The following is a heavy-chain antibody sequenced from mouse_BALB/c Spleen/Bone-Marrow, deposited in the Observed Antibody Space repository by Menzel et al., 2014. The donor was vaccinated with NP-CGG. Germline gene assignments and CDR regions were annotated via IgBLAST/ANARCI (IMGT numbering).Heavy chain of an antibody. CDR2: INPNNGGT. D-gene: IGHD1-1*01. V-gene: IGHV1-18*01. Sequence: EVKLVESGPELVKPGASVKISCKTSGYTFTEYTMHWVRQSHGKSLEWIGGINPNNGGTSYNQKFKGKATLTVDKSSSAAYMGLRSLTSEDSAVYYCARRGAYCYGSSYAMDYWGQGTSGTGSS. J-gene: IGHJ4*01. CDR3: ARRGAYCYGSSYAMDY. CDR1: GYTFTEYT.